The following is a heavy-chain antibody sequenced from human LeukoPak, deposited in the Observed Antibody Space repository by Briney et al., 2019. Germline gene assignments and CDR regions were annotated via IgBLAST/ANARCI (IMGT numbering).Heavy chain of an antibody. CDR3: AGAEPRGIIWYPY. CDR1: GASISSNNW. V-gene: IGHV4-4*02. J-gene: IGHJ4*02. Sequence: SGTLSLTCAVSGASISSNNWWWSWVRQPPGKGLEWIGEIYHSGSTNYNPSLKSRVTMSVDKSKNQFSLKLSSVTAADTAVYYCAGAEPRGIIWYPYWGQGTLVTVSS. D-gene: IGHD6-13*01. CDR2: IYHSGST.